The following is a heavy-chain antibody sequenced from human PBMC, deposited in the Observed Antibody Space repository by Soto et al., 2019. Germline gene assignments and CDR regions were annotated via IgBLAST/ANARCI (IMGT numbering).Heavy chain of an antibody. CDR1: GYTFSSYR. J-gene: IGHJ5*02. CDR2: ISAYNGNT. D-gene: IGHD2-15*01. V-gene: IGHV1-18*01. Sequence: QVQLVQSGAEVKKPGASVKVSCKTSGYTFSSYRISWVRQAPGQGLGWMGWISAYNGNTDYEQKLQGRVTMTTGTSTSTVYMELRRLRSDDTAVYYCATVVAAMSGHWFDPWGQGTPVTVSS. CDR3: ATVVAAMSGHWFDP.